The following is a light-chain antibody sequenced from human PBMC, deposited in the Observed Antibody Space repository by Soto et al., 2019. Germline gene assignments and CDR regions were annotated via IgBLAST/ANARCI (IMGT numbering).Light chain of an antibody. CDR3: QQYNSYSIT. V-gene: IGKV1-5*03. J-gene: IGKJ5*01. Sequence: DIQMTQSPSTLSASVGDRVTITCRASQSISSWLAWYHQKPWKAPKLLIYKASSLESGVPSRFSGSGSGTEFTLTISSLQPDDFATYYCQQYNSYSITFGQGTRLDIK. CDR1: QSISSW. CDR2: KAS.